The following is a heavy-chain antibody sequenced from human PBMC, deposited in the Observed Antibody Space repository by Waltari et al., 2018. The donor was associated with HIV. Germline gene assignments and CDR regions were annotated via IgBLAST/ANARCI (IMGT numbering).Heavy chain of an antibody. V-gene: IGHV4-59*01. CDR2: IYYSGST. CDR3: ASRGMHYYDSSGYYS. J-gene: IGHJ4*02. CDR1: GGSTTSYY. D-gene: IGHD3-22*01. Sequence: QVLLQESGPGLVKPSETLSLTCTVSGGSTTSYYWIWLRQPPGKGLEWIGYIYYSGSTNYNPSLKSRATISVDTSKNQVSLKLSSVTAADTAVYYCASRGMHYYDSSGYYSWGQGTLVTVSS.